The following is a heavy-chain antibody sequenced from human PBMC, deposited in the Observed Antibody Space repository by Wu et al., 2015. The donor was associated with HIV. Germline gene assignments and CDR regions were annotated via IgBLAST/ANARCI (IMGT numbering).Heavy chain of an antibody. CDR2: IIPIFGTA. V-gene: IGHV1-69*12. J-gene: IGHJ4*02. D-gene: IGHD5-18*01. Sequence: QVQLVQSGAEVKKPGSSVKVSCKASGGTFSSYAISWVRQAPGQGLEWMGGIIPIFGTAKDAQKFQGRVTITADESTSTAYMELSSLRSEDTAVYYCAGGGGRTSMDPFDFWGQGTLVTVSS. CDR3: AGGGGRTSMDPFDF. CDR1: GGTFSSYA.